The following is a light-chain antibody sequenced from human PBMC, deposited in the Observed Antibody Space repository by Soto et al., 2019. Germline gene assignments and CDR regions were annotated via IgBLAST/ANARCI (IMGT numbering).Light chain of an antibody. J-gene: IGLJ1*01. CDR1: SSDIGGFYY. Sequence: QSVLTQPASVSGSPGQSITISCPGTSSDIGGFYYVSWYYDHPGKGPTLMIYEVSYRPSGISDRFSGSKSGNTASLTISGLQPEDDGDYYCSSYTSNNTRVFGTGTKVTVL. V-gene: IGLV2-14*01. CDR3: SSYTSNNTRV. CDR2: EVS.